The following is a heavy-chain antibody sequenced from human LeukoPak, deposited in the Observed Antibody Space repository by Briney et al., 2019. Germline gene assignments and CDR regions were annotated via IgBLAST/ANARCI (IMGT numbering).Heavy chain of an antibody. CDR3: AKDSAEGSSWYYYFDY. CDR2: ITANCAGT. Sequence: GGSLRLSCTGSGFIFSRYAVSWVRQAPGGGLEWVSAITANCAGTYYADSVKGRFTISRDNSKNTLYLQMNSLRAEDTAVYYCAKDSAEGSSWYYYFDYWGQGTLVTVSS. J-gene: IGHJ4*02. D-gene: IGHD6-13*01. V-gene: IGHV3-23*01. CDR1: GFIFSRYA.